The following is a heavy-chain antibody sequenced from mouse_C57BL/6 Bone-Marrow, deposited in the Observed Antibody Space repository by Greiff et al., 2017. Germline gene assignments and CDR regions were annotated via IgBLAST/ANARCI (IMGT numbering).Heavy chain of an antibody. D-gene: IGHD1-1*01. CDR3: ASVNYCGSSCDWYFDV. CDR2: IYPSDSET. CDR1: GYTFTSYW. J-gene: IGHJ1*03. V-gene: IGHV1-61*01. Sequence: VQLQQPGAELVRPGSSVKLSCKASGYTFTSYWMDWVKQRPGQGLEWIGHIYPSDSETHYKQKFKDKATLTVDKSSSRCYMRLSSLTADGSAVYYWASVNYCGSSCDWYFDVWGTGTTVTVSS.